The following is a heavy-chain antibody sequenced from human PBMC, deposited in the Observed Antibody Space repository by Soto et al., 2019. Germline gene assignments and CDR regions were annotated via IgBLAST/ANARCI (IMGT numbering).Heavy chain of an antibody. D-gene: IGHD3-3*01. Sequence: ASVKVSCKASGYTFTSYAMHWVRQAPGQRLEWMGWINAGNGNTKYSQKFQGRVTITRDTSASTAYMELSSLRSEDTAVYYCARDRTFFAPPLGYGGKGPLVTVP. V-gene: IGHV1-3*01. J-gene: IGHJ4*02. CDR2: INAGNGNT. CDR1: GYTFTSYA. CDR3: ARDRTFFAPPLGY.